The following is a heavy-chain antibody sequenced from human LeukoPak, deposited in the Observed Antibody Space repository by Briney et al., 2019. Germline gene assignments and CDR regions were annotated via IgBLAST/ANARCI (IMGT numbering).Heavy chain of an antibody. D-gene: IGHD4-17*01. Sequence: GESPKISCKGSGYSFTSHWIGWVRQMPGKGLEWMGTIYPGDSDTRYSPSFQGQVTISADKSISTAYLQWSSLEASDTAMYYCAIRITVTPNFYLDYWGQGNVVTVSS. CDR3: AIRITVTPNFYLDY. J-gene: IGHJ4*02. CDR2: IYPGDSDT. V-gene: IGHV5-51*01. CDR1: GYSFTSHW.